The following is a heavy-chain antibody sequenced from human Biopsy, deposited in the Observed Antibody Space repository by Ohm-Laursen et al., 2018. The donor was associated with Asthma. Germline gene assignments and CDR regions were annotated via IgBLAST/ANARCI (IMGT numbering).Heavy chain of an antibody. D-gene: IGHD3-9*01. V-gene: IGHV3-23*01. Sequence: SLRLSCAASGFTFSSYAMSWVRQAPGKGLEWVSAISGSGGCTYYADSVKGRFTISRDNSKNTLYLQMNSLRAEDTAVYYCAKAERYFDWCWFDPWGQGTLVTVSS. CDR3: AKAERYFDWCWFDP. CDR2: ISGSGGCT. J-gene: IGHJ5*02. CDR1: GFTFSSYA.